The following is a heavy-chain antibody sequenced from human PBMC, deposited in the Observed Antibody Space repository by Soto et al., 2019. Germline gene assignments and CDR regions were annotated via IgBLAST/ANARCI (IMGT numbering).Heavy chain of an antibody. D-gene: IGHD3-22*01. Sequence: HPGGSLRLSCTTSGLSFSSYAMSWVRRAPGKGLEWVSLISRTGDKTYYADSVKGRFTISRDNSKNTVYLQMNGLRAEDAGVYYCAKDRLSTLIEVIVSFDYWGLGTLVTVSS. V-gene: IGHV3-23*01. CDR1: GLSFSSYA. CDR2: ISRTGDKT. CDR3: AKDRLSTLIEVIVSFDY. J-gene: IGHJ4*02.